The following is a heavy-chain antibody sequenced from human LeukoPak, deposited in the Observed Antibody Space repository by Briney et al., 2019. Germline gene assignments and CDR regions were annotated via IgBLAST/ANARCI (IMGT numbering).Heavy chain of an antibody. CDR3: ARGGGDY. J-gene: IGHJ4*02. V-gene: IGHV3-74*01. Sequence: LVWFSRINSDGSSTSYADSVNGRFTISRDNAKNKVYLQMNSLRAEDTAVYYCARGGGDYWGQGTLVTVSS. D-gene: IGHD3-10*01. CDR2: INSDGSST.